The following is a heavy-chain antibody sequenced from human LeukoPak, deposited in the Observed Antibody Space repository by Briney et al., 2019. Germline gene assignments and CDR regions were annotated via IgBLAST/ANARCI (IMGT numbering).Heavy chain of an antibody. CDR2: IDSDGSST. Sequence: GGSLRLSCAASGFTFSSYWIHWVRQAPGKGLVWVSHIDSDGSSTKYADSVKGRFTISRDNAKNTLYLQMNSLRAEDTAVYYCARTSSSTIDYWGQGTLVTVTS. CDR3: ARTSSSTIDY. V-gene: IGHV3-74*03. CDR1: GFTFSSYW. J-gene: IGHJ4*02.